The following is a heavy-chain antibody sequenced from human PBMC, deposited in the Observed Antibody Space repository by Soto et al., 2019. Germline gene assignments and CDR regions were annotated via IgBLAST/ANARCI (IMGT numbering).Heavy chain of an antibody. J-gene: IGHJ4*02. D-gene: IGHD2-21*01. CDR3: AGGCGGNFEY. CDR2: IYYSGST. CDR1: GGSISSYY. V-gene: IGHV4-59*01. Sequence: PSETLSLTCTVSGGSISSYYWSWIRQPPGKGLEWIGYIYYSGSTNYNPSLKSRVTISVDTSKNQFSLKLSSVTAADTAVYYCAGGCGGNFEYWGQGTLVTVAS.